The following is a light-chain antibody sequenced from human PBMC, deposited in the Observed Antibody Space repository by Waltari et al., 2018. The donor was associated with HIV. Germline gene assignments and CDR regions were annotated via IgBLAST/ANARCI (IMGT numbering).Light chain of an antibody. CDR2: VAS. J-gene: IGKJ2*01. CDR3: QQYNTWPPRT. Sequence: EIVMTQSPATLSVSPGERATLTCRASQSVSSNLAWYQQKPGQAPRLLIYVASTRATGIPARFSGSGSGTEFTLTISSLQSEDFAVYYCQQYNTWPPRTFGQGTKLEIK. CDR1: QSVSSN. V-gene: IGKV3-15*01.